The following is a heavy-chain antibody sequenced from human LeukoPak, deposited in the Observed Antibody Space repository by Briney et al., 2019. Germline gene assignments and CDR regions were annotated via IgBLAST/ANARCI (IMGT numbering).Heavy chain of an antibody. V-gene: IGHV4-59*08. Sequence: SETLSLTCTVSGGSISSYYWSWIRQPPGKGLEWIGHIYYSGSTNYNPSLRSRVTISVDTSKNQFSLKLSSVTAADTAVYYCAASIAVAGTNWFDPWGQGTLVTVSS. CDR2: IYYSGST. D-gene: IGHD6-19*01. CDR3: AASIAVAGTNWFDP. J-gene: IGHJ5*02. CDR1: GGSISSYY.